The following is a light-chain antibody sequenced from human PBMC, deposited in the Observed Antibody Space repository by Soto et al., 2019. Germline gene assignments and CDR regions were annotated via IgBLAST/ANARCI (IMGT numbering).Light chain of an antibody. CDR1: SSNIGAGYD. J-gene: IGLJ2*01. CDR3: QSYDRSLSGSVV. CDR2: GNS. V-gene: IGLV1-40*01. Sequence: QSVLTQPPSVSGAPGQRVTISCTGSSSNIGAGYDVHWYQQLPGTAPKLLIYGNSNRPSGVPDRFSGSKSGTSASLAITGLHAEDEADYYCQSYDRSLSGSVVFGGGTKLTVL.